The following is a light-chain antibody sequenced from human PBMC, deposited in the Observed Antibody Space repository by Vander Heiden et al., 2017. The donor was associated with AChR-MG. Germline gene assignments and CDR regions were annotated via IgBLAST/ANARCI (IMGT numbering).Light chain of an antibody. CDR3: HREYSAPFT. Sequence: DIQMTQSPSSLSASVGDRVTITCRASQGISNNLAWYQQKPGQPPKLLIYGASTLQSPVPSRFSGSGSGTAFTLTIIGLQPEDVAVFYCHREYSAPFTFGPGTRVELK. J-gene: IGKJ3*01. CDR1: QGISNN. V-gene: IGKV1-27*01. CDR2: GAS.